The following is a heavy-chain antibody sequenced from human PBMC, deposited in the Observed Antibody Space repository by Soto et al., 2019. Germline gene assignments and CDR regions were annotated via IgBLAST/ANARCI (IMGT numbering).Heavy chain of an antibody. Sequence: QVQLQESGPGLVKPSQTLSLTCTVSGGSISSGDYYWSWIRQPPGKGLEWIGYIYYSGSTYYNPSLKRRXXIXVXXSKNQFSLKLSSVTAADTAVYYCATEQLVLYGMDVWGQGTTVTVSS. V-gene: IGHV4-30-4*01. D-gene: IGHD6-6*01. CDR3: ATEQLVLYGMDV. J-gene: IGHJ6*02. CDR2: IYYSGST. CDR1: GGSISSGDYY.